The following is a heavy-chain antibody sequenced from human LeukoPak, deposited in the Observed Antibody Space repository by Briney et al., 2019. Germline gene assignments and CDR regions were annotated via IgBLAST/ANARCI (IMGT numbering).Heavy chain of an antibody. Sequence: PSETLPLTCAVYGGSFSGYYWSWIRQPPGKGLEWVSSFSSRSGSIYYADSVKGRFTISRDNAKNSLYLQMNGLRAEDTAVYYCARGSNCDSWGQGTLVTVSS. D-gene: IGHD4-11*01. CDR2: FSSRSGSI. V-gene: IGHV3-21*01. CDR3: ARGSNCDS. J-gene: IGHJ4*02. CDR1: GGSFSGYY.